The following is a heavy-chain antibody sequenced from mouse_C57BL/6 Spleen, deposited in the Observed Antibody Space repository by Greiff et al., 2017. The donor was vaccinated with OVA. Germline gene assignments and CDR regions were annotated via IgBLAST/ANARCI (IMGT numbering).Heavy chain of an antibody. Sequence: EVQLQQSGPELVKPGASVKISCKASGYTFTDYYMNWVKQSHGKSLEWIGDINPNNGGTSYNQKFKGKATLTVDKSSSTAYMELRSLTSEDSAVYYCARGDYDAPSWFAYWGQGTLVTVSA. J-gene: IGHJ3*01. D-gene: IGHD2-4*01. CDR3: ARGDYDAPSWFAY. CDR2: INPNNGGT. V-gene: IGHV1-26*01. CDR1: GYTFTDYY.